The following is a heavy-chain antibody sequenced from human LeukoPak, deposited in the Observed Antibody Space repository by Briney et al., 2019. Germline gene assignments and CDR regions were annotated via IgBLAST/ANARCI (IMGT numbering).Heavy chain of an antibody. CDR2: IYTSGGT. CDR1: GDSISSYY. J-gene: IGHJ4*02. CDR3: ARLTRLSTSPDRYYLDY. Sequence: SETLSLTCTVSGDSISSYYWSWIRQPPGKGLEWIGCIYTSGGTNYIPSLKGRVTISIDTSKNQFSLKLSSVTAADSAAYYCARLTRLSTSPDRYYLDYWGQGTLVTVSS. D-gene: IGHD3-16*02. V-gene: IGHV4-4*09.